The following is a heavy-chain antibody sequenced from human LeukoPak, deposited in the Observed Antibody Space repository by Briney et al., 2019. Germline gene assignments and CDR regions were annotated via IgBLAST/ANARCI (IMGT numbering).Heavy chain of an antibody. CDR2: IKQDGSQE. V-gene: IGHV3-7*01. Sequence: HAGGSLRLSCAASRFTLSTYWMSWVRQAPGKGLEWVAHIKQDGSQEYYVDSVKGRFTISRDSAKNSLYLQMNSLRAEDTAVYYCARGVPYDSWSGPHYSDYWGQGTLVTVSS. CDR1: RFTLSTYW. CDR3: ARGVPYDSWSGPHYSDY. J-gene: IGHJ4*02. D-gene: IGHD3-3*01.